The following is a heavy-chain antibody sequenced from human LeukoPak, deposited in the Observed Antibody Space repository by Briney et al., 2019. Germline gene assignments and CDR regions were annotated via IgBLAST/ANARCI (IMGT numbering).Heavy chain of an antibody. Sequence: GGSLRLSCSVSGFTFKNYWMSWVRQAPGKGLEWVANIKHDGSERYYVDSVKGRFTISRDNAKDSLFLQMNSLTAEDTALYYCARRKWQIGVGFDLWGQGTVVTVSS. V-gene: IGHV3-7*04. J-gene: IGHJ4*02. D-gene: IGHD5-12*01. CDR2: IKHDGSER. CDR1: GFTFKNYW. CDR3: ARRKWQIGVGFDL.